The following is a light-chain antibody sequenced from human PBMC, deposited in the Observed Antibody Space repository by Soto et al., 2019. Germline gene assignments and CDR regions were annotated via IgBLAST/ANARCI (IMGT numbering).Light chain of an antibody. CDR3: QQYNSYSLT. J-gene: IGKJ1*01. CDR1: QSISTW. V-gene: IGKV1-5*01. CDR2: DAS. Sequence: GDRVTITCRASQSISTWLAWYQQKPGKAPKLRIYDASSLQSGVPSRFSGSGSWTEFTLTISSLQPDDFATYYCQQYNSYSLTFGQGTKVEIK.